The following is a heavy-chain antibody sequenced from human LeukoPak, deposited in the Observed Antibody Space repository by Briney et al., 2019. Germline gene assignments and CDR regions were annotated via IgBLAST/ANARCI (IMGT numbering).Heavy chain of an antibody. V-gene: IGHV3-23*01. CDR2: ISGGGGGT. D-gene: IGHD2-2*01. CDR1: GFTFSSYG. J-gene: IGHJ4*02. Sequence: GGSLRRSCAASGFTFSSYGMHWVRQAPGKGLEWVSTISGGGGGTYYADSVKGRFTVSRDNSKNTLYLQMNSLRGEDTAVYYCAKGGSPSCYSSSGYWGQGTLVTVSS. CDR3: AKGGSPSCYSSSGY.